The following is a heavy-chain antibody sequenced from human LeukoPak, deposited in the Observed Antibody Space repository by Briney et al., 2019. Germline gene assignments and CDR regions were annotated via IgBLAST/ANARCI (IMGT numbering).Heavy chain of an antibody. CDR2: ISSSSSYI. CDR1: GFTFSSYS. V-gene: IGHV3-21*01. Sequence: PGGSLRLSCAASGFTFSSYSMNWVRQAPGKGLEWVSSISSSSSYIYYADSVKGRFTISRDNAKNSLYLQMNSLRAEDTAVYYCARANHNSSGMDVWGQGTTVTVSS. J-gene: IGHJ6*02. D-gene: IGHD1-14*01. CDR3: ARANHNSSGMDV.